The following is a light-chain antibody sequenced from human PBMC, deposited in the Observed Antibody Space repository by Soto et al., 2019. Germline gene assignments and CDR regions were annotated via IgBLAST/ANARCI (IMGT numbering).Light chain of an antibody. CDR1: SSNIGDNY. CDR2: DNN. CDR3: GTWDSSLCVFV. Sequence: QAVVTQPPSVSAAPGQKVTISCSGSSSNIGDNYVSWYQQLPGTSPKFLIYDNNNRPSGIPDRFSGSKSATSATLGITGLQTGDDADYYCGTWDSSLCVFVFGTGTKLTVL. V-gene: IGLV1-51*01. J-gene: IGLJ1*01.